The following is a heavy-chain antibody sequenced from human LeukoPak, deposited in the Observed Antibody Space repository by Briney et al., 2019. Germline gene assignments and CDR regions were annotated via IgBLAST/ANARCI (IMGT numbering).Heavy chain of an antibody. Sequence: GGSLRLSCAASGFTFSSFGMHWVRQAPGKGLEWVAFIRYDGSTQYYADSVKGRFTTSRDNSKNTMYLQMNSLGAEDTAVYYCAKDLSSDYWGQGTLVTVSS. J-gene: IGHJ4*02. CDR1: GFTFSSFG. CDR3: AKDLSSDY. CDR2: IRYDGSTQ. V-gene: IGHV3-30*02.